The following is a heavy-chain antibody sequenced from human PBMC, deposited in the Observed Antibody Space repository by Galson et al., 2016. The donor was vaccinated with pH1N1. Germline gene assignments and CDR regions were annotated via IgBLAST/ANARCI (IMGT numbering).Heavy chain of an antibody. D-gene: IGHD2-2*01. CDR3: ARTLIVVVPAAVDY. V-gene: IGHV3-30*04. CDR1: GFTFSSYA. Sequence: SLRLSCAASGFTFSSYAMHWVRQAPGKGLEWVAFISNDGSYQYYADSVKGRFTISRDNSKNTLYLQMNSLRAEDTAVYYCARTLIVVVPAAVDYWGQGTLVTVSS. J-gene: IGHJ4*02. CDR2: ISNDGSYQ.